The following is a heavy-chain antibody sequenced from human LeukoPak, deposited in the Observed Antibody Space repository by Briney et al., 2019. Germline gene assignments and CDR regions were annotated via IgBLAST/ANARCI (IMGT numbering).Heavy chain of an antibody. V-gene: IGHV3-66*01. D-gene: IGHD6-19*01. CDR2: IYSGGST. CDR1: GFTVSSNY. Sequence: GGSLRLSCAASGFTVSSNYMSWVRQAPGKGLGWVSVIYSGGSTYYADSVKGRFTISRDNSKNMLYLQMNSLRAEDTAVYYCANFERTVAGPYNWFDPWGQGTLVTVSS. J-gene: IGHJ5*02. CDR3: ANFERTVAGPYNWFDP.